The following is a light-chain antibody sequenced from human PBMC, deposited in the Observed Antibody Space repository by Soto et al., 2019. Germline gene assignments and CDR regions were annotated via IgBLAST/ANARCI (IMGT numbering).Light chain of an antibody. J-gene: IGLJ2*01. CDR1: RSNIGAGYD. V-gene: IGLV1-40*01. CDR2: DNS. Sequence: QSVLTQPPSVSGAPGQRVTISCTGSRSNIGAGYDVHWYQQLPGTAPKLLIYDNSNRPSGVPDRFSGSKSGASASLAITGLQAEDEADYYCQSYDSSLSGHVIFGGGTKLTVL. CDR3: QSYDSSLSGHVI.